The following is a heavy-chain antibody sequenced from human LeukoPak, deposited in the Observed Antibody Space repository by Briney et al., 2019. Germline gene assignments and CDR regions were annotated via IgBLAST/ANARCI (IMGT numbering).Heavy chain of an antibody. Sequence: PSETLSLTCTVSGGSISSYYWSWIRQPPGKGLEWIGYIYYSGSTNYNPSLKSRVTISVDTSRNQFSLKLSSVTAADTAVYYCARDRRDYGDPISYGMDVWGQGTTVTVSS. D-gene: IGHD4-17*01. V-gene: IGHV4-59*12. J-gene: IGHJ6*02. CDR1: GGSISSYY. CDR3: ARDRRDYGDPISYGMDV. CDR2: IYYSGST.